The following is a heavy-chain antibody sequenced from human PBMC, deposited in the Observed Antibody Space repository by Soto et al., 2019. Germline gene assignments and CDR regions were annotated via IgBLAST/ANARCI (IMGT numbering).Heavy chain of an antibody. J-gene: IGHJ3*02. CDR1: GFTFSSYA. Sequence: GGSLRLSCAASGFTFSSYAMHWVRQAPGKGLEWVAVISYDGSNKYYADSVKGRFTISRDNSKNTLYLQMNSLRAEDTAVYYFARAVAVAGPPLIFFAFDIWAQGTMVPVSS. CDR3: ARAVAVAGPPLIFFAFDI. D-gene: IGHD6-19*01. CDR2: ISYDGSNK. V-gene: IGHV3-30-3*01.